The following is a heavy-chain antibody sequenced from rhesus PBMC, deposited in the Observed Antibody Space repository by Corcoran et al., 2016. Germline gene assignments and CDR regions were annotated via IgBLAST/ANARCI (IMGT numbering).Heavy chain of an antibody. CDR3: ARVHDSGYYTGDY. CDR1: GCSISSNY. Sequence: QVQLQESGPGLVKPSETLSLTCAVSGCSISSNYLSWIRQPPGKGLEWIGYIYGRRGRTYSNPSLKSRVTISTDTSKSQFALKLGAVTAADTAVYYGARVHDSGYYTGDYWGQGVLVTVSS. D-gene: IGHD3-28*01. V-gene: IGHV4-160*01. CDR2: IYGRRGRT. J-gene: IGHJ4*01.